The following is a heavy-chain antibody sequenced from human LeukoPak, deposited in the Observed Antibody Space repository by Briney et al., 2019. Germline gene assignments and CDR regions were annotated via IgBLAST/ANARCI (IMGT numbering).Heavy chain of an antibody. CDR3: ARDRYSSMWSVFEY. J-gene: IGHJ4*02. CDR2: IWYDGSTK. D-gene: IGHD6-13*01. CDR1: GFTFSSFG. V-gene: IGHV3-33*01. Sequence: PGGSLRLSCAASGFTFSSFGMHWVRQSPGKGLEWVAVIWYDGSTKVYAGSVKGRFTISRDNSRNTLYLQVNSLRAEDTAVYYCARDRYSSMWSVFEYWGQGALVTVSS.